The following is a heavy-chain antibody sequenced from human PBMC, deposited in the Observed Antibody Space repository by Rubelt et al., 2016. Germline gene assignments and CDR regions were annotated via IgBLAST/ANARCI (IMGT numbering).Heavy chain of an antibody. CDR3: ARGEQLVLPFDY. CDR2: ISYDGSNK. J-gene: IGHJ4*02. V-gene: IGHV3-30*04. Sequence: QVQLVESGGGVVQPGRSLRLSCAASGFTFSSYAMHWVRQAPGKGLEWVAVISYDGSNKYYADSVKGRFTISRDNSKNTLYLQMNGLGAEDTAVYYCARGEQLVLPFDYWGQGTLVTVSS. D-gene: IGHD6-6*01. CDR1: GFTFSSYA.